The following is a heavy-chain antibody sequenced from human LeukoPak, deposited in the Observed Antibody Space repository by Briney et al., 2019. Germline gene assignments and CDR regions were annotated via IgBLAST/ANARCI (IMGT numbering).Heavy chain of an antibody. Sequence: GGSLRLSCAASGFTFSSYGMHWVRQAPGKGLEWVAVIWYDGSNKYYADSVKGRFTISRDNPKNTLYLQMNSLRAEDTAVYYCARECSSTSSAIDPWGQGTLVTVSS. J-gene: IGHJ5*02. CDR3: ARECSSTSSAIDP. V-gene: IGHV3-33*01. D-gene: IGHD2-2*01. CDR2: IWYDGSNK. CDR1: GFTFSSYG.